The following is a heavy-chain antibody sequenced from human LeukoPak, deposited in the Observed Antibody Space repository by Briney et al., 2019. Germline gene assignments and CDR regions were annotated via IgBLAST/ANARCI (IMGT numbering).Heavy chain of an antibody. Sequence: GGSLRLSCAASGFTFSTYTIHWVRQAPGKGLEWVAVMSYDGNDKNYAASVKGRFTISRDNSKNTVYLQMNSLRAEDTAVYYCAREGHYDILTGYSPVEYYYYYMDVWGKGTTVTVSS. D-gene: IGHD3-9*01. CDR3: AREGHYDILTGYSPVEYYYYYMDV. V-gene: IGHV3-30*04. J-gene: IGHJ6*03. CDR1: GFTFSTYT. CDR2: MSYDGNDK.